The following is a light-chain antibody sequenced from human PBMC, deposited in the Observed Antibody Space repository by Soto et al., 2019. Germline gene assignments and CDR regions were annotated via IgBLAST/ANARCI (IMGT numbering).Light chain of an antibody. V-gene: IGLV1-47*01. CDR1: SSNIGNNY. J-gene: IGLJ2*01. CDR3: AAWDDSLSGVV. CDR2: RNN. Sequence: QSVLTQPPSASGTPGQRVTISCSGSSSNIGNNYVHWYQQLPGTAPKLLIYRNNKRPSGVPDRVSGSKSGTSASLAISGLRSEDEADYYCAAWDDSLSGVVFGGGTKLTVL.